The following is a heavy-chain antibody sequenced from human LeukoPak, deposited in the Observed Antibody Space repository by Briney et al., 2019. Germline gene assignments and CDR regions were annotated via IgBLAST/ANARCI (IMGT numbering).Heavy chain of an antibody. CDR2: IYYSGST. D-gene: IGHD2-15*01. Sequence: SGTLSLTCTVSGGSINNYYWSWIRQPPGKGLEWIGYIYYSGSTNYNPSLKSRVTISVDTSKNQFSLKLTSVTAADTAIYYCARGGWSLDYWGQGTLVTVSS. CDR1: GGSINNYY. V-gene: IGHV4-59*01. CDR3: ARGGWSLDY. J-gene: IGHJ4*02.